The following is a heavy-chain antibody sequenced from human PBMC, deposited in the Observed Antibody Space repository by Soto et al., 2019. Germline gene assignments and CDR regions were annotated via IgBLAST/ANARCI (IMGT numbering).Heavy chain of an antibody. CDR1: GYAFTSYW. D-gene: IGHD2-2*01. CDR2: IYPGDSDT. Sequence: GESLKISCTGSGYAFTSYWIAWVRQMPGKGLEWMGIIYPGDSDTRYSPSFQGQVTISADKSITTAYLQWSSLKASDTAMYYCARGYCTTTICDPWFDPWGQGTLVTVSS. V-gene: IGHV5-51*01. J-gene: IGHJ5*02. CDR3: ARGYCTTTICDPWFDP.